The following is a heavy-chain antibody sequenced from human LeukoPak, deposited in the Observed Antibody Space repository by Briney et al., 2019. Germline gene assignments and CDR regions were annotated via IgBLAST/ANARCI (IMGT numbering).Heavy chain of an antibody. Sequence: GRSLRLSCVASGFTFSSYAMHWVRQAPGKGLERVAVISYDGSNKYYADSVKGRFTISRDNSKNTLYLQMNSLRAEDTAVYYCARGRYYYDSSGYYRGYYFDYWGQGTLVTVSS. J-gene: IGHJ4*02. D-gene: IGHD3-22*01. V-gene: IGHV3-30-3*01. CDR1: GFTFSSYA. CDR2: ISYDGSNK. CDR3: ARGRYYYDSSGYYRGYYFDY.